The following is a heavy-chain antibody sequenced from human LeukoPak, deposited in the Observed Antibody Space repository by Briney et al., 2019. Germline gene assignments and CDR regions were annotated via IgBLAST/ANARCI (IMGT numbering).Heavy chain of an antibody. D-gene: IGHD2-15*01. V-gene: IGHV3-21*01. Sequence: ETLSLTCAFYGASFSGYYWSWIRQAPGKGLEWVSSISSSSSYIYYADSVKGRFTISRDNAKNSLYLQMNSLRAEDTAVYYCARDLASSGYCSGGSCYYYYGMDVWGQGTTVTVSS. CDR1: GASFSGYY. J-gene: IGHJ6*02. CDR2: ISSSSSYI. CDR3: ARDLASSGYCSGGSCYYYYGMDV.